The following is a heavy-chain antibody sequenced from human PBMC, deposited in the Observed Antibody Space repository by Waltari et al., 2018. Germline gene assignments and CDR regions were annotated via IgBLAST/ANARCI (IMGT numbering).Heavy chain of an antibody. CDR3: ASASGYYYDSSGYYWGI. CDR2: IFPGESSS. CDR1: GYSFTSYW. V-gene: IGHV5-51*01. Sequence: EVQLVQSGAEVKKPGESLKISCKGSGYSFTSYWIGWVRQMPGKGLGWRGVIFPGESSSRYSPSMQGQVTHPADKSIRTAYLQWSRLKASDTAMYYCASASGYYYDSSGYYWGIWGQGTMVTVSS. D-gene: IGHD3-22*01. J-gene: IGHJ3*02.